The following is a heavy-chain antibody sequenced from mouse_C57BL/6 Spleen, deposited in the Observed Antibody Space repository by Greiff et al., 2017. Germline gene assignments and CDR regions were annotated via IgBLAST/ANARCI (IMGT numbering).Heavy chain of an antibody. CDR1: GYTFTSYW. CDR2: IHPNSGST. CDR3: ARGDGNYRWYFDV. Sequence: QVQLQQSGAELVKPGASVKLSCKASGYTFTSYWMHWVKQRPGQGLEWIGMIHPNSGSTNYNEKFKSKATLTVDKSSSTAYMQLSSLTSEDSAVYYCARGDGNYRWYFDVWGTGTTVTVSS. D-gene: IGHD2-1*01. J-gene: IGHJ1*03. V-gene: IGHV1-64*01.